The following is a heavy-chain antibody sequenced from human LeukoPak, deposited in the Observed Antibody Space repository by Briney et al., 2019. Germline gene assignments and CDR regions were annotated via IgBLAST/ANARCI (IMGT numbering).Heavy chain of an antibody. D-gene: IGHD6-19*01. J-gene: IGHJ4*02. CDR2: IYYSGST. V-gene: IGHV4-59*08. CDR1: GGSISSYY. CDR3: ARLLAGTFDY. Sequence: SETPSLTCTVSGGSISSYYWSWIRQPPGKGLEWIGYIYYSGSTNYNPSLKSRVTISVDTSKNQFSLKLSSVTAADTAVYYCARLLAGTFDYWGQGTLVTVSS.